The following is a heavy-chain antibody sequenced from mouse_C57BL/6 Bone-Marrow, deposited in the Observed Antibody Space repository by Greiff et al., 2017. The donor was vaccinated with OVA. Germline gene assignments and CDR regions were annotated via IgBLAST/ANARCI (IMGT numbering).Heavy chain of an antibody. CDR3: ARPDYYGSSGGLAY. J-gene: IGHJ3*01. V-gene: IGHV1-82*01. CDR2: IYPGDGDT. CDR1: GYAFSSSW. Sequence: QVQLKESGPELVKPGASVKISCKASGYAFSSSWMNWVKQRPGKGLEWIGRIYPGDGDTNYNGKFKGKATLTADKSSSTAYMQLSSLTSEDSAVYFCARPDYYGSSGGLAYWGQGTLVTVSA. D-gene: IGHD1-1*01.